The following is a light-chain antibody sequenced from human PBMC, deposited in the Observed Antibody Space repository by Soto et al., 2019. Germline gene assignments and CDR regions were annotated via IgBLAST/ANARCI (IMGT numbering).Light chain of an antibody. CDR1: SGHSNYA. Sequence: QLVLTQSPSASASLGASVKLTCTLRSGHSNYAIAWHQQQPEKGPRYLMKLNSDGSHSRGDGIPDRFSGSSSGAERYLTISSLQSEDEADYYCQTWGTGVVFGGGTKLTVL. CDR3: QTWGTGVV. V-gene: IGLV4-69*01. J-gene: IGLJ2*01. CDR2: LNSDGSH.